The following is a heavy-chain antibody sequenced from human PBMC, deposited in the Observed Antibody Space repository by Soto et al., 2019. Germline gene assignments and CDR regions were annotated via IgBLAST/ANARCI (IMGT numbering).Heavy chain of an antibody. J-gene: IGHJ6*02. CDR1: GFTFSSYA. D-gene: IGHD2-15*01. Sequence: GGSLRLSCAASGFTFSSYAMHWVRQATGKGLEWVAVISYDGSNKYYADSVKGRFTISRDNSKNTLYLQMNSLRAEDTAVYYCARDGCSGGSCSSYYYYGMDVWGQGTTVTVSS. CDR3: ARDGCSGGSCSSYYYYGMDV. CDR2: ISYDGSNK. V-gene: IGHV3-30-3*01.